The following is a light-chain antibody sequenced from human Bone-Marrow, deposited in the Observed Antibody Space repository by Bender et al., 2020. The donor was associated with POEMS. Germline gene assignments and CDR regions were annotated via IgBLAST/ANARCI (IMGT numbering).Light chain of an antibody. Sequence: QSALTQPASVSGSPGQSITISCTGTSSDVGANNYVSWYQQHPGKAPKLMIYDCNSRPSGNSNRFSGSKSGNPASLPISRLQAEDEADYYCTSFTGNSTPIFGGGTELAVL. J-gene: IGLJ2*01. CDR3: TSFTGNSTPI. CDR2: DCN. CDR1: SSDVGANNY. V-gene: IGLV2-14*03.